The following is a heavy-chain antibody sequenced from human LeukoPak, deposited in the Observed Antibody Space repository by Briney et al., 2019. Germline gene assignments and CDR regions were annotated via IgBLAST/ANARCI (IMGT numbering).Heavy chain of an antibody. CDR1: GFSFNSDW. Sequence: GGSLRLSCAASGFSFNSDWMDWVRQAPGKGLEWVANIKHDESEKNYLDSVKGRLTISRDNAQNSLYLQMSGLRVEDTAVYYCTRRLDDWGQGTLVTVSS. V-gene: IGHV3-7*01. CDR2: IKHDESEK. J-gene: IGHJ4*02. CDR3: TRRLDD. D-gene: IGHD3-16*01.